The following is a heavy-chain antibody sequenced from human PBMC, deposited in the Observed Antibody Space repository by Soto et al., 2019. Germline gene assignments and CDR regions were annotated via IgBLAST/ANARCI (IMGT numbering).Heavy chain of an antibody. Sequence: ASVKVSCKASGYTFTSYYMHWVRQAPGQGLEWMGIINPSGGSTSYAQKFQGRVTMTRDTSTSTVYMELSSLRSEDTAVYYCARDLVRVGASDYYYGMDVWGQGTTVTVSS. CDR2: INPSGGST. J-gene: IGHJ6*02. CDR3: ARDLVRVGASDYYYGMDV. D-gene: IGHD1-26*01. V-gene: IGHV1-46*01. CDR1: GYTFTSYY.